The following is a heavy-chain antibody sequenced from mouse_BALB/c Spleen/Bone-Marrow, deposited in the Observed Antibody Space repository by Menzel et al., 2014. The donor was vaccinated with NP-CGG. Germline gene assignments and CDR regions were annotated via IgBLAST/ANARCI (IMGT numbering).Heavy chain of an antibody. Sequence: DVKLVESGGGLVQPGGSLKLSCAASGFDFSRYWMSWVRQAPGKGLEWIGEINPDSSTINYTPSLKDKFIISRDNAKNTLYLQMSKVGSEDTALYYCARLSYYGRFAYWGQGTLVTVSA. CDR1: GFDFSRYW. CDR2: INPDSSTI. D-gene: IGHD1-1*01. J-gene: IGHJ3*01. V-gene: IGHV4-1*02. CDR3: ARLSYYGRFAY.